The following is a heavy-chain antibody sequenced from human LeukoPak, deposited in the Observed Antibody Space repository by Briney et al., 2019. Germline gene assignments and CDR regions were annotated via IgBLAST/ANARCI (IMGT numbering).Heavy chain of an antibody. CDR1: GFTFSSYA. CDR3: AKAGRDSSSWYGTFDY. D-gene: IGHD6-13*01. CDR2: ISGSGGST. V-gene: IGHV3-23*01. Sequence: GGSLRLSCAASGFTFSSYAMSWVRQAPGTGLGWVSAISGSGGSTYYADSVKGRFTISRDNSKNTLYLQMNSLRAEDTAVYYCAKAGRDSSSWYGTFDYWGQGTLVTVSS. J-gene: IGHJ4*02.